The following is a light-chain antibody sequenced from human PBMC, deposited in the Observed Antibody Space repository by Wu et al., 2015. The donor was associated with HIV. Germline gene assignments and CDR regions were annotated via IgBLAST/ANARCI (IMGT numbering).Light chain of an antibody. CDR1: QSFSSSY. J-gene: IGKJ2*03. CDR2: GAS. CDR3: QQYGSSPYS. V-gene: IGKV3-20*01. Sequence: EIVLTQSPGTLSLSPGERATLSCRASQSFSSSYLIWYQQKPGQAPRLLTYGASNRATGTPDRFSGSGSGTDFTLTISRLEPEDFAVYYCQQYGSSPYSFGQGTKLEIK.